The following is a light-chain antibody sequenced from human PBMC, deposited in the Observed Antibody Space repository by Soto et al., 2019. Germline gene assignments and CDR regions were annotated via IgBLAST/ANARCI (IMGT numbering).Light chain of an antibody. J-gene: IGKJ4*01. CDR1: QSISSY. V-gene: IGKV1-39*01. CDR2: AAS. Sequence: DIKMTHSPSSLSASVGGRVTITCRASQSISSYLNWYQQKPGKAPKLLIYAASSLQSGVPSRFSGSGAGTDFTLTISSLQPEDFATYYCLEHSLYPLLTFGGGTKVDIK. CDR3: LEHSLYPLLT.